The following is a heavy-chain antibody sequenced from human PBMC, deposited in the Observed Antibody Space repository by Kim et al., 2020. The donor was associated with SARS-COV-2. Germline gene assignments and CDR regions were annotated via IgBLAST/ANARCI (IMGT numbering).Heavy chain of an antibody. J-gene: IGHJ5*02. V-gene: IGHV1-46*01. D-gene: IGHD3-10*01. CDR2: INPSGGST. CDR1: GYTFTSYH. Sequence: ASVKVSCKASGYTFTSYHIQWVRQAPGQGREWVGIINPSGGSTTYAQKLQGRVTMTRDTTTGTVYMELSSLRSEDTALYYCARGTWGGGGWGYGSGQYNRFDPSGQGTLVTVSS. CDR3: ARGTWGGGGWGYGSGQYNRFDP.